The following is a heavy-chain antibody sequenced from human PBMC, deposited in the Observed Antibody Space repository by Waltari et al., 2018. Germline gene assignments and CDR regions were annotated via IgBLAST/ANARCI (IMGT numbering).Heavy chain of an antibody. D-gene: IGHD4-17*01. CDR1: GGSISSSSYY. CDR3: ARVGDYGDYYGMDV. J-gene: IGHJ6*02. V-gene: IGHV4-39*07. CDR2: IYYSGST. Sequence: QLQLQESGPGLVKPSETLSLTCTVSGGSISSSSYYWGWIRQPPGKGLEWIGSIYYSGSTYYTPSRKSRVTISVDTSKNQFSLKLSSVTAADTAVYYCARVGDYGDYYGMDVWGQGTTVTVSS.